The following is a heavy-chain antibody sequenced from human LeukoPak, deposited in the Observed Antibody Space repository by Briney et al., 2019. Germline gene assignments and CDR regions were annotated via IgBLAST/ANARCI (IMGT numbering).Heavy chain of an antibody. D-gene: IGHD3-22*01. CDR2: INHSGST. J-gene: IGHJ4*02. CDR1: GGSFSSYY. V-gene: IGHV4-34*01. Sequence: SETLSLTCAVYGGSFSSYYWSWIRQPPGKGLEWIGEINHSGSTNYNPSLRSRVTISVDTSKNQFSLKLSSVTAAGTAVYYCARGNLCYYDSSGYYFKFDYWGQGTLVTVSS. CDR3: ARGNLCYYDSSGYYFKFDY.